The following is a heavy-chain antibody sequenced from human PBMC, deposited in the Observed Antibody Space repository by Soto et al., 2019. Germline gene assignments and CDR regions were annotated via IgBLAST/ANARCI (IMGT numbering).Heavy chain of an antibody. D-gene: IGHD3-22*01. CDR2: ISYDGSNK. V-gene: IGHV3-30*18. Sequence: GESLKISCAASGFTFSSYGMHWVRQAPGKGLEWVAVISYDGSNKYYADSVKGRFTISRDNSKNTLYLQMNSLRAEDTAVYYCAKVSYYYDSSGIPDYWGQGTLVTVSS. J-gene: IGHJ4*02. CDR1: GFTFSSYG. CDR3: AKVSYYYDSSGIPDY.